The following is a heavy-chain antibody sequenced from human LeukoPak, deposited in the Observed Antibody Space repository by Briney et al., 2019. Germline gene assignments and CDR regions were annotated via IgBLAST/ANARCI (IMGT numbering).Heavy chain of an antibody. CDR1: GFTFDDYT. CDR3: ARGLGIDY. D-gene: IGHD7-27*01. Sequence: PGGSLRLSCAASGFTFDDYTMHWVRQAPGKGLEWVSLISWDGDATYYPDSVKGRFTISRDNAKNSLYLQMNSLRAEDTAVYYCARGLGIDYWGQGTLVTVSS. J-gene: IGHJ4*02. CDR2: ISWDGDAT. V-gene: IGHV3-43*01.